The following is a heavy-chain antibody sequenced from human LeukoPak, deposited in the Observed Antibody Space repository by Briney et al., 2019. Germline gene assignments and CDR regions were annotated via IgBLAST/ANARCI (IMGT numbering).Heavy chain of an antibody. V-gene: IGHV4-30-4*08. Sequence: SQTLSLTCTVSGGSISSGGYYWSWICQPPGKGLEWIGYIYYSGSTYYNPSLKSRVTISVDTSKNQFSLKLSSVTAADTAVYYCARGLRSSDSYYFDYWGQGTLVTVSS. CDR2: IYYSGST. CDR3: ARGLRSSDSYYFDY. D-gene: IGHD6-25*01. J-gene: IGHJ4*02. CDR1: GGSISSGGYY.